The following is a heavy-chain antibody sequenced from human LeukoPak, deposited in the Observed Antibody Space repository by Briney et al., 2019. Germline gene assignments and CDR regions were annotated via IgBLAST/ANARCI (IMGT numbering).Heavy chain of an antibody. CDR3: ARVGFYDFWSGINFFDY. Sequence: GSHGLSCAPSRFTYGRCSVNGVRRAPRKGLEWVSSITSSSYTYYSDAVQGRFTIDRDNPQNSLYLQMNRLRVEDTVVYYCARVGFYDFWSGINFFDYWGQETLVRVS. J-gene: IGHJ4*02. CDR2: ITSSSYT. CDR1: RFTYGRCS. V-gene: IGHV3-21*01. D-gene: IGHD3-3*01.